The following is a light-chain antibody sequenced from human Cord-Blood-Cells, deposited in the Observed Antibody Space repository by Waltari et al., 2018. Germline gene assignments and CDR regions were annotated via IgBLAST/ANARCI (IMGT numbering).Light chain of an antibody. CDR3: CSYAGSYTVV. CDR1: SSALGGYNY. V-gene: IGLV2-11*01. Sequence: QSALTQPRSVSGSPGQSVTISCTGTSSALGGYNYVSWYQQHPGKAHKLRIYDVSKRPPGVPDRFSGSKSGNTASLTSSGLQAEDEADYYCCSYAGSYTVVFGGGTKLTVL. J-gene: IGLJ2*01. CDR2: DVS.